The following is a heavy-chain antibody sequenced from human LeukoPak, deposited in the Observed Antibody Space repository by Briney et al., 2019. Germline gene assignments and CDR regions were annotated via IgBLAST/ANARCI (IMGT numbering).Heavy chain of an antibody. V-gene: IGHV3-74*01. CDR3: AREDGSGSFYYYYYYYMDV. CDR2: INTDGSST. Sequence: PGGSLRLSCAASGFTFSSYWMHWVRQAPGKGLVWVSRINTDGSSTSYADSVKGRFTISRDNAKYTLYLQMNSLRAEDTAVYYCAREDGSGSFYYYYYYYMDVWGKGTTVTVSS. CDR1: GFTFSSYW. J-gene: IGHJ6*03. D-gene: IGHD3-10*01.